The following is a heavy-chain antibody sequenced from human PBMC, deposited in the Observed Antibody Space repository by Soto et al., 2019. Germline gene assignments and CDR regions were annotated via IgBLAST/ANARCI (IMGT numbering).Heavy chain of an antibody. CDR3: ARDGIAAAGTGTPMHIDY. V-gene: IGHV3-33*01. J-gene: IGHJ4*02. Sequence: GGSLRLSCAASGFTFSSYGMHWVRQAPGKGLEWVAVIWYDGSNKYYADSVKGRFTISRDNSKNTLYLQMNSLRAEDTAVYYCARDGIAAAGTGTPMHIDYWGQGTLVTVSS. CDR2: IWYDGSNK. CDR1: GFTFSSYG. D-gene: IGHD6-13*01.